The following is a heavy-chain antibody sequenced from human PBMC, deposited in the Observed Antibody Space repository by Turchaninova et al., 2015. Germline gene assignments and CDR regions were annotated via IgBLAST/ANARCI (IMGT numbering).Heavy chain of an antibody. J-gene: IGHJ4*02. CDR3: ARRDSSTWYLDY. V-gene: IGHV4-59*08. CDR1: GGSLPCYY. D-gene: IGHD6-13*01. CDR2: IYSSGIT. Sequence: QVQLQESGPGLVKPSETLSLTCTVSGGSLPCYYWSWIRQPPGTGLEWMGYIYSSGITNYNPSLKSRVTFSLDTSKNQFSLRRSSVTAADTAIYYCARRDSSTWYLDYGGQGTLVTVSS.